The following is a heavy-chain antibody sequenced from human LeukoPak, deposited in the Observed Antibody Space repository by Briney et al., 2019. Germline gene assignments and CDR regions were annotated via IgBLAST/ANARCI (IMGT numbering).Heavy chain of an antibody. J-gene: IGHJ4*02. V-gene: IGHV3-53*01. CDR1: GFTVSSNS. Sequence: PGGSLRLSCTVSGFTVSSNSMSWVRQAPGKGLEWVSFIYSGGNTHYSDSVKGRFTISRDNSKNTLYLQMNSLRVEDTAVYYCARVRYRLAETYIDYWGQGTLVTVSS. D-gene: IGHD3-16*01. CDR2: IYSGGNT. CDR3: ARVRYRLAETYIDY.